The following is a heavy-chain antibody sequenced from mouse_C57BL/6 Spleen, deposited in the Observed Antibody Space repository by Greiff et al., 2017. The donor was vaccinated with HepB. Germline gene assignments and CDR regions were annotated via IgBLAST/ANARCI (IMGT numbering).Heavy chain of an antibody. CDR2: IDPEDGET. CDR1: GFNIKDYY. D-gene: IGHD1-1*01. Sequence: VQLKESGAELVKPGASVKLSCTASGFNIKDYYMHWVKQRTEQGLEWIGRIDPEDGETKYAPKFQGKATITADTSSNTAYLQLSSLTSEDTAVYYCAGGGVTTVVATGYFDVWGTGTTVTVSS. CDR3: AGGGVTTVVATGYFDV. J-gene: IGHJ1*03. V-gene: IGHV14-2*01.